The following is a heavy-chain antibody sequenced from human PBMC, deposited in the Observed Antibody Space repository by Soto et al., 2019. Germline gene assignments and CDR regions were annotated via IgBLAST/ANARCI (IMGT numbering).Heavy chain of an antibody. Sequence: PSPPLSLTCGLSGDSFSSDIAACPWIRQSPSRGLEWLGRTYYRSKWIDDYAVSVKSRITIDPDTSKNQFSLHLNSVTPEDTAVYYCVRGRVRIGARPENWFDSWGQGTLVNVSS. V-gene: IGHV6-1*01. D-gene: IGHD6-6*01. CDR3: VRGRVRIGARPENWFDS. J-gene: IGHJ5*01. CDR1: GDSFSSDIAA. CDR2: TYYRSKWID.